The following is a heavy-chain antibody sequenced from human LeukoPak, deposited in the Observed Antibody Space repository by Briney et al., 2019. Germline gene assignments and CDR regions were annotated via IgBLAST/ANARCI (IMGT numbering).Heavy chain of an antibody. Sequence: GGSLRLSCAASGFTFSSYAMSWVRQAPGKGLEWVSVISGSGGSTYFADYLKARFTISRDNSKNTLYLQMNSLRAEDMAVYYCAKDGSHGSGSSHWGQGTLVTVSS. V-gene: IGHV3-23*01. D-gene: IGHD3-10*01. CDR2: ISGSGGST. CDR3: AKDGSHGSGSSH. J-gene: IGHJ4*02. CDR1: GFTFSSYA.